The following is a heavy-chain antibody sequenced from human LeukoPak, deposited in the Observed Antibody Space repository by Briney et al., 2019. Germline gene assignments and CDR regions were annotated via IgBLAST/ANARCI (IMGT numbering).Heavy chain of an antibody. J-gene: IGHJ6*03. V-gene: IGHV3-30*19. D-gene: IGHD2-2*01. CDR1: GFTFSSYG. Sequence: PGGSLRLSCTASGFTFSSYGMHWVRQAPGKGLEWVAVISYDGSNKYYADSVKGRFPISRDNSKNTLYLQMNSLRAEDTAVYYCARDSGVVRSIYYMDVWGKGTTVTVSS. CDR2: ISYDGSNK. CDR3: ARDSGVVRSIYYMDV.